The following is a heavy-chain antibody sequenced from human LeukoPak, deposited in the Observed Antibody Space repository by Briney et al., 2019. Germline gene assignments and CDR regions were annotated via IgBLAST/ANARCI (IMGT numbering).Heavy chain of an antibody. CDR3: ARRFLTINNWFDP. D-gene: IGHD3-3*01. CDR2: IYYSGST. Sequence: PSETLSLTCTVSGGSISSSSYYWGWIRQPPGKGLEWIGSIYYSGSTYYNPSLKSRVTISVDTSKNQFFLKLSSVTAADTAVYYCARRFLTINNWFDPWGQGTLVTVSS. J-gene: IGHJ5*02. V-gene: IGHV4-39*01. CDR1: GGSISSSSYY.